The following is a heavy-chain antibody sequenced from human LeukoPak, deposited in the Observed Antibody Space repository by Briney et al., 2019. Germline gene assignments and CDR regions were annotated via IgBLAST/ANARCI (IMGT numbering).Heavy chain of an antibody. CDR1: GFTFSSYS. Sequence: GGSLRLSCAASGFTFSSYSMNWVRQAPGKGLEWVSSISSSSYIYYADSVKGRFTISRDNAKNSLYLQMNSLRAEDTAVYYCARDRSMIVGAGDDYWGQGTLVTVSS. CDR3: ARDRSMIVGAGDDY. D-gene: IGHD3-22*01. V-gene: IGHV3-21*01. CDR2: ISSSSYI. J-gene: IGHJ4*02.